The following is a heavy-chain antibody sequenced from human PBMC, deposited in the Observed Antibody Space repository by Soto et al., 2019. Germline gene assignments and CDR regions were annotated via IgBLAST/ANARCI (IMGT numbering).Heavy chain of an antibody. D-gene: IGHD2-15*01. J-gene: IGHJ4*02. CDR3: VKQAHGLDGVAFDY. CDR2: VSTSGRST. Sequence: GGSLRLSCSASGFIFISSTRCWVRQVPGKGLEAISAVSTSGRSTYYADSVKDRFTISRDNSKNTLFLQMGSLRPEDTAIYYCVKQAHGLDGVAFDYWGQGTQGTVSS. CDR1: GFIFISST. V-gene: IGHV3-64D*06.